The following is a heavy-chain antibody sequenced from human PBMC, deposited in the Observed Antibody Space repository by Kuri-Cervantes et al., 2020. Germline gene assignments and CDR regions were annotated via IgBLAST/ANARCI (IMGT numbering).Heavy chain of an antibody. Sequence: GESLKISCTASGFTFGDYAMSWVRQAPGKGLEWVANIKQDGSEKYYVDSVKGRFTISRDNAKNSLYLQMNSLRDEDTAVYYCARVGSYYEDAFDIWGQGTTVTVSS. CDR1: GFTFGDYA. V-gene: IGHV3-7*01. J-gene: IGHJ3*02. CDR2: IKQDGSEK. D-gene: IGHD1-26*01. CDR3: ARVGSYYEDAFDI.